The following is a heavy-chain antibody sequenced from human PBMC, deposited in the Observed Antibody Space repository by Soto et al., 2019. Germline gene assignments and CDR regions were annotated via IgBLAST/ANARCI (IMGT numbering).Heavy chain of an antibody. CDR2: ISSSSSYI. Sequence: EVQLVESGGGLVKPGGSLRLSCAASGFTLSSYSMNWVRQAPGKGLEWVSSISSSSSYIYYADSVKGRFTISRDNAKNSLYLQMYSLRAEDTAVYYCARDWGGEGTFDYWGQGTLVTVSS. V-gene: IGHV3-21*01. D-gene: IGHD3-16*01. CDR1: GFTLSSYS. CDR3: ARDWGGEGTFDY. J-gene: IGHJ4*02.